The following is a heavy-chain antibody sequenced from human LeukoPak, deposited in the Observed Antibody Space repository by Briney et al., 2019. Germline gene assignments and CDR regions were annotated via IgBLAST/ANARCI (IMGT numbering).Heavy chain of an antibody. Sequence: PSETLSLTCTLSGGSISSGGYYWNWIRQHPGKGLEWIGHIYNSGSSYYNPSLKSRLTISVDTSKNQFSLKLSSVTAADTAVYYCARASAGVAAAANWGQGTLVTVSS. CDR1: GGSISSGGYY. CDR2: IYNSGSS. J-gene: IGHJ4*02. CDR3: ARASAGVAAAAN. V-gene: IGHV4-31*03. D-gene: IGHD2-2*01.